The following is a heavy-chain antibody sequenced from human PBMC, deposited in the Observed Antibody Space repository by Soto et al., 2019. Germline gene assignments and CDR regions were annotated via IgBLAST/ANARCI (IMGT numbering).Heavy chain of an antibody. CDR2: IIPLFGTA. Sequence: QVQLVQSGAEVKKPGSSVKVSCKASGGTFSSYAISWVRQAPGQGLEWMGGIIPLFGTADYAQKFQGRVTITADESTSTAYMELSSLRSEDTAVYYCARGITGTVTYYYGMDVWGQGPTVTVSS. CDR3: ARGITGTVTYYYGMDV. CDR1: GGTFSSYA. V-gene: IGHV1-69*12. D-gene: IGHD1-20*01. J-gene: IGHJ6*02.